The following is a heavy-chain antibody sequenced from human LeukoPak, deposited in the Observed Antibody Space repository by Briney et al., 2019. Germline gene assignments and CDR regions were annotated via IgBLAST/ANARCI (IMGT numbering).Heavy chain of an antibody. CDR3: TTGRRYQLYDS. Sequence: ASVKVSCKVFGNTLTELSMHWVRQAPGKGLESMGGFAPEDGEAIYAQQFQGRLTMTEDTSTDTAYMELSSLTSEDTAVYYCTTGRRYQLYDSWGQGTLVTVSS. V-gene: IGHV1-24*01. J-gene: IGHJ4*02. CDR1: GNTLTELS. CDR2: FAPEDGEA. D-gene: IGHD1-1*01.